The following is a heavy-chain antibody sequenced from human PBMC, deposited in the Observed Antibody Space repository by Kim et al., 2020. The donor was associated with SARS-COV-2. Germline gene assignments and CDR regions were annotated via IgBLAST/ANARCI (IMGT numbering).Heavy chain of an antibody. J-gene: IGHJ6*02. Sequence: ASVKVSCKASGYTFTSYYMHWVRQAPGQGLEWMGIINPSGGSTSYAQKFQGRVTMTRDTSTSTVYMELSSLRSEDTAVYYCARDPSSWSSYYYYGKDVWGQGTTGTASS. CDR3: ARDPSSWSSYYYYGKDV. D-gene: IGHD6-13*01. V-gene: IGHV1-46*01. CDR1: GYTFTSYY. CDR2: INPSGGST.